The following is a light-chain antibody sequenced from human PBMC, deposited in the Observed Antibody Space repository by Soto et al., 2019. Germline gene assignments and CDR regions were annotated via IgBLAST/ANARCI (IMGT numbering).Light chain of an antibody. Sequence: EIVLTQSPGTLSLSPGERATLSCRASQSVSSSYLAWYQQKPGQAPRLLIYGASSRATGIPEKFSGSGSGTRFTLTSTRPEPEDFAVYYCPQYGGSPSFTFGPGTKVDIK. CDR3: PQYGGSPSFT. V-gene: IGKV3-20*01. CDR2: GAS. CDR1: QSVSSSY. J-gene: IGKJ3*01.